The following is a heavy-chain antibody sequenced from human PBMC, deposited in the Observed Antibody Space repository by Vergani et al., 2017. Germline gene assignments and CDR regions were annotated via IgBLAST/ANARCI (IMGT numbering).Heavy chain of an antibody. J-gene: IGHJ6*02. D-gene: IGHD3-10*01. CDR2: IHHSGDT. CDR1: DSSIMTNPY. CDR3: AGHRGSGGFFPSSYFYGMDV. V-gene: IGHV4-38-2*01. Sequence: QVHLQESGPGLVKPSETLSLTCDVSDSSIMTNPYWGWFRQSPGKGLEWIGCIHHSGDTHYNSSLKSRVSISIVSSSKFSLSLTSVTAADTAIYYCAGHRGSGGFFPSSYFYGMDVWGHGTTVTVSS.